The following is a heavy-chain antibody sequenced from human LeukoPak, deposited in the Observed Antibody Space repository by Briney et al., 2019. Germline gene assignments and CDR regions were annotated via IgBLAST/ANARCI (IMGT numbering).Heavy chain of an antibody. CDR2: ISYDGSNK. J-gene: IGHJ4*02. Sequence: GGSLRLSCAASGFTFSSYGMHWVRQAPGKGLEWVAVISYDGSNKYYADSVKGRFTISRDNSKNTLCLQMNSLRAEDTAAYYCAKEMATSVFDYWGQGTLVTVSS. V-gene: IGHV3-30*18. D-gene: IGHD5-24*01. CDR1: GFTFSSYG. CDR3: AKEMATSVFDY.